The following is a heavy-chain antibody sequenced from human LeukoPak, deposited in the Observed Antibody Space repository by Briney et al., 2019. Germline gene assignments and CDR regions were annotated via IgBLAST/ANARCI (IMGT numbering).Heavy chain of an antibody. V-gene: IGHV3-23*01. Sequence: GGPLRLSCAASGFTFSVAAMTWVRQAPGKGLEWVSLIGASGESTYYADSVKGRFTISRDNPKNTLSLQMNSLRVEDTAMYFCAKDIQLSTWGLGTMVTVS. J-gene: IGHJ3*01. CDR1: GFTFSVAA. D-gene: IGHD5-24*01. CDR3: AKDIQLST. CDR2: IGASGEST.